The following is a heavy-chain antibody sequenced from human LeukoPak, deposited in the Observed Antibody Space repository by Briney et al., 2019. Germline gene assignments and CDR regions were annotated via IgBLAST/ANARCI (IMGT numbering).Heavy chain of an antibody. CDR1: ENSFTTSW. D-gene: IGHD1-7*01. J-gene: IGHJ5*02. CDR3: AGVGTTGTRWFDP. Sequence: GESLKISCKASENSFTTSWIGWVRQMPGRGLEWMGIIYPGDSDTRYSPSFQGQVTISADKSISTAYLQWSSLKASDTAMYYCAGVGTTGTRWFDPWGQGTLVTVS. CDR2: IYPGDSDT. V-gene: IGHV5-51*01.